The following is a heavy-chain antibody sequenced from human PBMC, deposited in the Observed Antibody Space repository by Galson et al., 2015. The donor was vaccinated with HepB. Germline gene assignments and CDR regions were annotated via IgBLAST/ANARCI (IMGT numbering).Heavy chain of an antibody. CDR2: ISWNSGSI. V-gene: IGHV3-9*01. Sequence: SLRLSCAASGFTFDDYAMHWVRQAPGKGLEWVSGISWNSGSIGYADSVKGRFTISRDNAKNSLYLQMNSLRAEDTALYYCAKGPLKYYDSSGYFGYWGQGTLVTVSS. J-gene: IGHJ4*02. CDR3: AKGPLKYYDSSGYFGY. CDR1: GFTFDDYA. D-gene: IGHD3-22*01.